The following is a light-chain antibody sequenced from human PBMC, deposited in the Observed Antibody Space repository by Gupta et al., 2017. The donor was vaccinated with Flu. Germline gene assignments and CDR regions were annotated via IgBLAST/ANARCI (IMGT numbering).Light chain of an antibody. CDR1: SSNIGGNP. CDR2: NIK. Sequence: QSVLIQPPSASGTPGQRVTVSRPGSSSNIGGNPVNWYQQLPGTAPKLLIYNIKQRPSGVPDRFSGSKSGTSASLAISGLQSEDEADYYCVAWDDSLNGFVFGTGTKVTVL. J-gene: IGLJ1*01. V-gene: IGLV1-44*01. CDR3: VAWDDSLNGFV.